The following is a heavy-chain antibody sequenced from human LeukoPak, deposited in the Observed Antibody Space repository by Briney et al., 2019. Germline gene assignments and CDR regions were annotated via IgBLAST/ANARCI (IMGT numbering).Heavy chain of an antibody. D-gene: IGHD3-10*01. CDR2: ISAYNGNT. Sequence: ASVKVSCKASGYTFTSYGISWVRQAPGQGLEWMGWISAYNGNTNYAQKLQGRVTMTTDTSTSTAYMELRSLRSDDTAVYYCARDEGEDYYGSGFTSRPFDIWGQGTMVTVSS. CDR1: GYTFTSYG. CDR3: ARDEGEDYYGSGFTSRPFDI. V-gene: IGHV1-18*01. J-gene: IGHJ3*02.